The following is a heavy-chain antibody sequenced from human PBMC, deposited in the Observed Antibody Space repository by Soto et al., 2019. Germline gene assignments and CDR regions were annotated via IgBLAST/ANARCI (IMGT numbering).Heavy chain of an antibody. Sequence: QVQLVQSGAEVKKPGSSVKVSCKASGGTFSSYAISWVRQAPGQGLEWMGGIIPIFGTANYAQKFQGRVTITADESTSTAYMELGSLRSEDTAVYYCARDTVSVTMVRGPEYYYYGMDVWGQGTTVTVSS. CDR1: GGTFSSYA. CDR2: IIPIFGTA. D-gene: IGHD3-10*01. J-gene: IGHJ6*02. V-gene: IGHV1-69*01. CDR3: ARDTVSVTMVRGPEYYYYGMDV.